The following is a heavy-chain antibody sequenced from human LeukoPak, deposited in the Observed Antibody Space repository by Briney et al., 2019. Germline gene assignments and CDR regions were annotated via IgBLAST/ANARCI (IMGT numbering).Heavy chain of an antibody. CDR1: GFTFSTYW. CDR3: AKERRGSPATGFGVDY. D-gene: IGHD3-10*01. Sequence: GGSLRLSCAASGFTFSTYWMSWVRQAPGKGLEWVANMNQDGSDKYYVDSVKGRFTISRDNSDNSLYLQMNSLRAEDTAVYYCAKERRGSPATGFGVDYWGQGTLVTVSS. V-gene: IGHV3-7*03. CDR2: MNQDGSDK. J-gene: IGHJ4*02.